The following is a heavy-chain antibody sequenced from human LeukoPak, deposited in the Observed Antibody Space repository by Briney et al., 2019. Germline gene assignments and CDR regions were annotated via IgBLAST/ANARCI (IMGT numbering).Heavy chain of an antibody. CDR2: ISSSSTYI. CDR3: ARVLPPEYTSGWYPDY. CDR1: GFIFSASG. V-gene: IGHV3-21*01. D-gene: IGHD6-19*01. Sequence: KTGGSLRLSCAAPGFIFSASGMNWVRQAPGKGLEWVSSISSSSTYIYYADSVKGRFTISRDNAKNSLYLQMSSLSAADTAVYYCARVLPPEYTSGWYPDYWGQGTLVTVSS. J-gene: IGHJ4*02.